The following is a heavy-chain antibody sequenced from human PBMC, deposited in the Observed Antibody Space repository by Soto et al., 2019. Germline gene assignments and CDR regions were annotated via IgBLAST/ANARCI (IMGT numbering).Heavy chain of an antibody. CDR2: IIPIFGTA. D-gene: IGHD3-22*01. CDR3: ARVVSDTMIVVVIRGWFDP. CDR1: GGTFSSYA. Sequence: QVQLVQSGAEVKKPGASVKVSCKASGGTFSSYAISWVRQAPGQGLEWMGGIIPIFGTANYAQKFQGRVTITADKSTSTAYMELSSLRSEDTAVYYCARVVSDTMIVVVIRGWFDPWGQGTLVTVSS. V-gene: IGHV1-69*06. J-gene: IGHJ5*02.